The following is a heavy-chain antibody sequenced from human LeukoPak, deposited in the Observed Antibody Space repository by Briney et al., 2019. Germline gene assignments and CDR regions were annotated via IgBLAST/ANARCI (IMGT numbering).Heavy chain of an antibody. V-gene: IGHV1-69*13. Sequence: ASVKVSCKASGDTFSSYAISWVRQAPGQGLEWMGGIIPIFGTANYAQKFQGRVTITADESTSTAYMELSSLRSEDTAVYYCARGGPGNFQHWGQGTLVTVSS. CDR1: GDTFSSYA. D-gene: IGHD6-25*01. J-gene: IGHJ1*01. CDR3: ARGGPGNFQH. CDR2: IIPIFGTA.